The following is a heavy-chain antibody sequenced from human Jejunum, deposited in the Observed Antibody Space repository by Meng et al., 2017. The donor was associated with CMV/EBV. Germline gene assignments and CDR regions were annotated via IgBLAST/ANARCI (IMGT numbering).Heavy chain of an antibody. CDR3: ARSGYYYDTTGYSPFDY. CDR1: RGSLPNYD. J-gene: IGHJ4*02. V-gene: IGHV4-4*07. CDR2: IYTNGRA. Sequence: VGVPESGPRRLGPSGPLSPTCSVSRGSLPNYDWNWIRQTAGKGLEWIGRIYTNGRAIYHPSLVSRVTISEDTSKNQFSLRLTSVTASDTAVYYCARSGYYYDTTGYSPFDYWGQGALVTVSS. D-gene: IGHD3-22*01.